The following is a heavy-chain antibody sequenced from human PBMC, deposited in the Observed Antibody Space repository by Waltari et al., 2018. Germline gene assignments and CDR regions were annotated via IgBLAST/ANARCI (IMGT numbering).Heavy chain of an antibody. J-gene: IGHJ3*02. Sequence: QVQRVQSGAEVKKPGSSVKVSCKASGGTLSSYANSWVRQAPGQGLEWMGGIIPIFGTANYAQKFQGRVTITRDTSISTAYMELSRLRSDDTAVYYCASGLCSSTSCYFDAFDIWGQGTMVTVSS. CDR3: ASGLCSSTSCYFDAFDI. CDR2: IIPIFGTA. V-gene: IGHV1-69*05. D-gene: IGHD2-2*01. CDR1: GGTLSSYA.